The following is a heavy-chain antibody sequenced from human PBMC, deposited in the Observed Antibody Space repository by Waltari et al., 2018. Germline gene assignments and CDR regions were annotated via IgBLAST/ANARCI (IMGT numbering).Heavy chain of an antibody. D-gene: IGHD4-17*01. V-gene: IGHV3-7*01. J-gene: IGHJ4*02. CDR3: VTGLTTVTAKDYFDH. CDR2: IKQDGSDK. CDR1: GMAVSSFW. Sequence: EVQLVGSGGGSVRLGVSLRLSWQATGMAVSSFWWNWVRQAPGKGLEWVANIKQDGSDKNYVDSVEGRFSISRDNAQNSLYLQMNSLRAEDTAIYYCVTGLTTVTAKDYFDHWGQGALVTVSS.